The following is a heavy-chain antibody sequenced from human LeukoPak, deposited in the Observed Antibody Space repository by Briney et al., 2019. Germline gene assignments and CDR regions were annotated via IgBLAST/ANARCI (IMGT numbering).Heavy chain of an antibody. CDR3: AKGLVVNDNYFDN. CDR1: GFSLRTYA. Sequence: GGSLRLSCAASGFSLRTYAMNWVRQVPGKGLEWVSSIGGSDDTTYYADSVKGRFTISSDFSTNTVSLQMTSLRAEDTAVYFCAKGLVVNDNYFDNWGQGTLVTVSA. V-gene: IGHV3-23*01. CDR2: IGGSDDTT. D-gene: IGHD2-2*01. J-gene: IGHJ4*02.